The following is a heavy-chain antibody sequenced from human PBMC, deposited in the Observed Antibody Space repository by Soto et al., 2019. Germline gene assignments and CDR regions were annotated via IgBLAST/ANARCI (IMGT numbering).Heavy chain of an antibody. V-gene: IGHV1-2*04. J-gene: IGHJ6*03. CDR1: GDTFTGYY. Sequence: QVKLVQSGAEVKKPGASVTVSCRASGDTFTGYYMHWVRQAPGQGLEWMGWINPNSGVTKYAQKFQGWVTMTRDTSIRTVYMQLSRLRSDDTAVYYCARESGGATATLDYYYFYMDVWGTGTTVTVSS. D-gene: IGHD5-12*01. CDR3: ARESGGATATLDYYYFYMDV. CDR2: INPNSGVT.